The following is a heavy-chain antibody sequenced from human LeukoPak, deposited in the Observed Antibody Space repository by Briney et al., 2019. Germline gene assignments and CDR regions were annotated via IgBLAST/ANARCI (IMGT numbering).Heavy chain of an antibody. J-gene: IGHJ5*02. CDR1: GGSISRYY. D-gene: IGHD3-10*01. Sequence: SETLSLICTVSGGSISRYYWSWIRQPPGKGVEWIGYIYYSGSTYYKPSLKSRVTISVGTSKNQFSLKLNSVTAADTAVYYCARGGYYGSGNDFRFDPWGQGTLVTVSS. CDR3: ARGGYYGSGNDFRFDP. CDR2: IYYSGST. V-gene: IGHV4-59*01.